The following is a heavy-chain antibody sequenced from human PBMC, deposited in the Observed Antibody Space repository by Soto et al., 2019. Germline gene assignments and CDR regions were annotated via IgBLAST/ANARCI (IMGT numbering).Heavy chain of an antibody. CDR3: ARAWQYLEWLPRTMDYYYYGMDV. V-gene: IGHV1-69*13. J-gene: IGHJ6*02. CDR1: GGTFSSYA. CDR2: IIPIFGTA. Sequence: GASVKVSCKASGGTFSSYAISWVRQAPGQRLKWKRGIIPIFGTANYAQKFQGRVTITADESTSTAYMELSSLRSEDTAVYYCARAWQYLEWLPRTMDYYYYGMDVWGQGTTVTVSS. D-gene: IGHD3-3*01.